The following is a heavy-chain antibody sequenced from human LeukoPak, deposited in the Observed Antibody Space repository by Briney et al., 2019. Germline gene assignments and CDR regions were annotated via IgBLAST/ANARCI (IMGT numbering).Heavy chain of an antibody. J-gene: IGHJ4*02. CDR3: ARDPWFGELHYFDY. CDR1: GFTFSSYS. V-gene: IGHV3-21*01. CDR2: ISSSSSYI. D-gene: IGHD3-10*01. Sequence: GGSLRLSCAASGFTFSSYSMNWVRQAPGKGLEWVSSISSSSSYIYYADSVKGRFTISRDNAKNSLYLQMNSLRAEDTAMYYCARDPWFGELHYFDYWGQGTLVTVSS.